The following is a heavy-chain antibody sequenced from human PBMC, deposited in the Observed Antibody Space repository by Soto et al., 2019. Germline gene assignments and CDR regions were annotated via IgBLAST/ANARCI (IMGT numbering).Heavy chain of an antibody. D-gene: IGHD3-3*01. CDR2: IYYSGST. Sequence: PSETLSLTCTVSGGSISSGDYYWSWIRQPPGKGLEWIGYIYYSGSTYYNPSLKSRVTISVGTSKNQFSLKLSSVTAADTAVYYCARDPIFGVVSQSYYYYGMDVWGQGTTVTVSS. J-gene: IGHJ6*02. CDR1: GGSISSGDYY. V-gene: IGHV4-30-4*01. CDR3: ARDPIFGVVSQSYYYYGMDV.